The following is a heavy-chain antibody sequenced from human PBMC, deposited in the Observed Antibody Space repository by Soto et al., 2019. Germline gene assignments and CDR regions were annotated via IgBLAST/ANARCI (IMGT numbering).Heavy chain of an antibody. CDR1: GFTFSSYA. J-gene: IGHJ4*02. Sequence: GGSLRLSCAASGFTFSSYAMSWVRQAPGKGLEWVSAISGSGGSTYYADSVEGRFTISRDNSKNTLYLQMNSLRAEDTAVYYCARAVAGTEGNDYWGQGTLVTVSS. V-gene: IGHV3-23*01. CDR3: ARAVAGTEGNDY. D-gene: IGHD6-19*01. CDR2: ISGSGGST.